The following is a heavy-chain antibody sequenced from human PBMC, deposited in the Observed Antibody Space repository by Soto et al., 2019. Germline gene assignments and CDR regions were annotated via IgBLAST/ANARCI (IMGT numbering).Heavy chain of an antibody. D-gene: IGHD3-22*01. J-gene: IGHJ5*02. V-gene: IGHV1-2*02. Sequence: ASVKVSCKASGYTFTGYYMHWVRQAPGRGLEWMGWINPNSGGTNYAQKFQGRVTMTRDTSISTAYMELSRLRSDDTAVYYCARDLMVDSRLDPWGQGTLVTVSS. CDR2: INPNSGGT. CDR3: ARDLMVDSRLDP. CDR1: GYTFTGYY.